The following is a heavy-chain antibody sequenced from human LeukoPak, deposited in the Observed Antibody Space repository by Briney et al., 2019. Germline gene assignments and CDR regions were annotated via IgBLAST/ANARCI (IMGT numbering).Heavy chain of an antibody. V-gene: IGHV3-48*03. J-gene: IGHJ4*02. D-gene: IGHD7-27*01. Sequence: GGSLRLSCAASGFIFSSHEMNWVRQAPGKGLEWVSYISGSGSTIYYADSVKGRFTISRDNAKNSPYLQMNSLRAEDTAIYYCARGDWGSLMLDYWGQGTLVTVSS. CDR3: ARGDWGSLMLDY. CDR2: ISGSGSTI. CDR1: GFIFSSHE.